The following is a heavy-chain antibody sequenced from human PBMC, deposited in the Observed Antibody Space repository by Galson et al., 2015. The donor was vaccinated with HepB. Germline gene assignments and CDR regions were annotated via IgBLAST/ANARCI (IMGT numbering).Heavy chain of an antibody. CDR1: GFTFSTTSW. V-gene: IGHV3-7*03. CDR2: IKQDGSEK. J-gene: IGHJ3*02. Sequence: SLRLSCAASGFTFSTTSWMSWVRQAPGKGLEWVANIKQDGSEKYYLDSVEGRFTISRDNAENSVYLQMNSLRAEDTAVYYCARYLTTADYAFDIWGLGTMVTVSS. CDR3: ARYLTTADYAFDI. D-gene: IGHD3-22*01.